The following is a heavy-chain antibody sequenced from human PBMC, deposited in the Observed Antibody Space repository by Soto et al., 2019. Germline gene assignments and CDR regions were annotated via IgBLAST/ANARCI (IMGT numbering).Heavy chain of an antibody. CDR2: IYHSGST. Sequence: QVQLQESGPGLVKPSGTLSLTCAVSSGSISSSNWWSWVRQPPGKGLEWIGEIYHSGSTNYNPSLKSRVTISVDKSKNQFSLKLSSVTAADTAVYYCAREVVVVPAAIVTPPRSYWYFDLWGRGTLVTVSS. CDR1: SGSISSSNW. D-gene: IGHD2-2*01. J-gene: IGHJ2*01. V-gene: IGHV4-4*02. CDR3: AREVVVVPAAIVTPPRSYWYFDL.